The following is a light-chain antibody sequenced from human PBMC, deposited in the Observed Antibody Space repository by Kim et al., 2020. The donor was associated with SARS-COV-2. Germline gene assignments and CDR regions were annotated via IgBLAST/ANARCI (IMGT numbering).Light chain of an antibody. CDR2: QDS. V-gene: IGLV3-1*01. Sequence: SYELTQPPSVSVSPGQTASITCSGDKLGDKYACWYQQKPGQSPVLVIYQDSKRPSGIPERFSGSNSGNTATLTISGTQAKDEADYYCQAWDSSTADVVFG. CDR1: KLGDKY. J-gene: IGLJ2*01. CDR3: QAWDSSTADVV.